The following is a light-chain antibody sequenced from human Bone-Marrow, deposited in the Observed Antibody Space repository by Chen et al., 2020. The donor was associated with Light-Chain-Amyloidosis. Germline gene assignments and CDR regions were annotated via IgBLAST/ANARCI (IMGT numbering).Light chain of an antibody. V-gene: IGLV3-25*03. J-gene: IGLJ2*01. CDR3: QAADSSGTYEVI. Sequence: SYELTQPPSVSVSPGQTARITCSGDDLPTKYAYWYQQKPGQAPVLVIHRDTERPSGISERFSGSSSRTTATLTSRGVQAEDEADYHCQAADSSGTYEVIFGGGTKLTVL. CDR1: DLPTKY. CDR2: RDT.